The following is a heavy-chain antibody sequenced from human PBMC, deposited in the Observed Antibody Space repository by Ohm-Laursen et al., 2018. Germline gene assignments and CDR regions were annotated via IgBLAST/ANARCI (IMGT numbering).Heavy chain of an antibody. CDR2: IKVDGSEK. V-gene: IGHV3-7*01. D-gene: IGHD1-14*01. CDR1: GFIFSSYA. J-gene: IGHJ6*02. CDR3: ARGHGSV. Sequence: SLRLSCAASGFIFSSYAMSWVRQAPGKGLEWVARIKVDGSEKYYVDSVKGRFTISRDDAKNSLYLQMNSLRVEDTAMYYCARGHGSVWGQGTTVTVSS.